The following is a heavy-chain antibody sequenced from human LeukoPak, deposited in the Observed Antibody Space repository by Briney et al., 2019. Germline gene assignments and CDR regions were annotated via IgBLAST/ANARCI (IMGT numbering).Heavy chain of an antibody. V-gene: IGHV3-30*18. D-gene: IGHD2-2*01. J-gene: IGHJ4*02. CDR1: GFTFSSYG. CDR3: AKDQKVVVPVATDFDY. Sequence: HPGGSLRVSCAASGFTFSSYGMHGVRQAPGKGLEWVAVISYDGSNKYYADSVKGRFTISRDNSRNTLNLQMNSLRAEDTAVYYCAKDQKVVVPVATDFDYWGQGTLVTVSS. CDR2: ISYDGSNK.